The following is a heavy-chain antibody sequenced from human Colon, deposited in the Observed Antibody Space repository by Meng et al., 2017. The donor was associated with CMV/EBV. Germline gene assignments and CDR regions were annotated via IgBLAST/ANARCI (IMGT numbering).Heavy chain of an antibody. J-gene: IGHJ4*02. CDR3: ARWGNNKIMDY. V-gene: IGHV3-33*08. Sequence: GESLKISCSASGFTFSSNGMHWVRQAPGKGLEWVAVIWWDGSTTYYADSVKGRFTISRDNSKRTLFLHMNSLRAEDTALYYCARWGNNKIMDYWGQGTQVTVSS. D-gene: IGHD4-23*01. CDR1: GFTFSSNG. CDR2: IWWDGSTT.